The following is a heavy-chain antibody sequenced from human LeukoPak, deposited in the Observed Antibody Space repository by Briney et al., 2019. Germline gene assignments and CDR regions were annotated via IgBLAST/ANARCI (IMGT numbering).Heavy chain of an antibody. J-gene: IGHJ4*02. CDR2: INEDGSNK. CDR3: TRVIVAVPGYFDYFDF. D-gene: IGHD6-19*01. CDR1: GFSFSNHY. V-gene: IGHV3-7*01. Sequence: GGSLRLSCAASGFSFSNHYMRWIRQAPGKGLEWVAHINEDGSNKWYVGSVKGRFTVSRDNARNALYLQMNSLRVEDTAVYYCTRVIVAVPGYFDYFDFWGQGALVTVSS.